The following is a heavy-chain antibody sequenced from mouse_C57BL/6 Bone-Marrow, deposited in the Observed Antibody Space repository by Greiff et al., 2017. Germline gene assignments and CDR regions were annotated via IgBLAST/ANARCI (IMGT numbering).Heavy chain of an antibody. CDR3: AGTGLYWDFDV. V-gene: IGHV1-81*01. CDR2: IYPRSGST. D-gene: IGHD3-1*01. CDR1: GYTFTSYG. J-gene: IGHJ1*03. Sequence: QVQLQQSGAELARPGASVKMSCKASGYTFTSYGISWVKQRTGQGLEWIGEIYPRSGSTYYNEKFKGKATLTADKSSSTAYMELRSLTSEDSAVYFCAGTGLYWDFDVWGTGTTVTVSS.